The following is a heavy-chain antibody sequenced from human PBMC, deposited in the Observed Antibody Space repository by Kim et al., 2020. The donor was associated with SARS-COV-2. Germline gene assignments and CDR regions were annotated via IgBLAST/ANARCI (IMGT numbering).Heavy chain of an antibody. Sequence: ASVKVSCKATYSFSGYDIQWVRQAPGQGLEWMGWINPHNGDTNYAQKFRGRVSMTRESSITTAYMELTGLTSDDTATYYCAKAPRITRPLDVCGPGTPV. V-gene: IGHV1-2*02. CDR2: INPHNGDT. CDR3: AKAPRITRPLDV. CDR1: YSFSGYD. J-gene: IGHJ6*02. D-gene: IGHD1-20*01.